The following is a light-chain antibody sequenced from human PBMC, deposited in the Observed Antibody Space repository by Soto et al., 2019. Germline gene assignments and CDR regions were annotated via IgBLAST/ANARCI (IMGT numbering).Light chain of an antibody. CDR3: SSYTSSTTEV. Sequence: QSALTQPASVSGSPGQSITISCTGTSSDVGGYNYVSWFQQHPGKATKLMIYDVSNRPSGVSNRFSGSKSGNTASLTISGLQADDDADYYCSSYTSSTTEVFGTGTKVTVL. J-gene: IGLJ1*01. V-gene: IGLV2-14*03. CDR2: DVS. CDR1: SSDVGGYNY.